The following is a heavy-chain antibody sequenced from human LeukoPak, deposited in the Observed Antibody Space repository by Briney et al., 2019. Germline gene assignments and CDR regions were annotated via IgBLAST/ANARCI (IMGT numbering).Heavy chain of an antibody. CDR2: INHSGST. CDR1: GGSFSGYY. Sequence: SETLSLTCAVYGGSFSGYYWSWLRQPPGKGLEWIGEINHSGSTNYNPSLKSRVTISVDTSKNQFSLKLSSVTAADTAVYYCARAPVLRYSDWSRNNYYYGMDVWGQGTTVTVSS. V-gene: IGHV4-34*01. CDR3: ARAPVLRYSDWSRNNYYYGMDV. D-gene: IGHD3-9*01. J-gene: IGHJ6*02.